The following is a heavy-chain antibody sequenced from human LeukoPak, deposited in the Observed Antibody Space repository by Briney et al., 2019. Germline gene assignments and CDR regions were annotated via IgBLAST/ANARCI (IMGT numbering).Heavy chain of an antibody. CDR3: ARGRSSVAAADNWFDP. D-gene: IGHD6-13*01. J-gene: IGHJ5*02. V-gene: IGHV3-21*01. Sequence: PGGSLRLSCAASGFSFSSYSMNWVRQAPGKGLEWVSSISTSSIYIYYADSVKGRFTISRDNAKNSLYLQMNSLRAEDTAVYYCARGRSSVAAADNWFDPWGQGTLVTVS. CDR1: GFSFSSYS. CDR2: ISTSSIYI.